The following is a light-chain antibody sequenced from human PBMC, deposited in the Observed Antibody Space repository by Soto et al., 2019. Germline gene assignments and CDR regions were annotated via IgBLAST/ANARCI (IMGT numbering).Light chain of an antibody. V-gene: IGKV1-39*01. CDR3: QQSYSTPYT. J-gene: IGKJ2*01. Sequence: DLQMTQSPSSLSASVGDRVTITCRASQSISSYLNWYQQKPGKAPKLLIYAASSLQSGVPSRFSGSESGTDFTLTISSLQPKDFATYYCQQSYSTPYTFGQGTKREIK. CDR2: AAS. CDR1: QSISSY.